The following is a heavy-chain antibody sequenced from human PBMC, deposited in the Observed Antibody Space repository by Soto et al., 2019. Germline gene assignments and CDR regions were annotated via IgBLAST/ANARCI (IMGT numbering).Heavy chain of an antibody. D-gene: IGHD3-22*01. CDR2: ISYDGSNK. CDR1: GFTFSSYA. Sequence: GGSLRLSCAASGFTFSSYAMHWVRQAPGKGLEWVAVISYDGSNKYYADSVKGRFTISRDNSKNTLYLQMNSLRAEDTAVYYCAISSGYSSWGQGTLVTVSS. CDR3: AISSGYSS. J-gene: IGHJ4*02. V-gene: IGHV3-30-3*01.